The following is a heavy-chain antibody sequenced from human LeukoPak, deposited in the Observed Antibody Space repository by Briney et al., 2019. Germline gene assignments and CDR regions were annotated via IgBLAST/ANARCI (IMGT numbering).Heavy chain of an antibody. CDR2: INHRGST. CDR1: GFTFSSYE. J-gene: IGHJ3*02. Sequence: GSLRLSCAASGFTFSSYEMNWVRQPPGKGLEWIGEINHRGSTNYNPSLKSRVTISVDTSKNQLSLKLSSVTAADTAVYYCARGSPPVIMIVVGIKDGRGFDIWGQGTMVTVSS. V-gene: IGHV4-34*01. D-gene: IGHD3-22*01. CDR3: ARGSPPVIMIVVGIKDGRGFDI.